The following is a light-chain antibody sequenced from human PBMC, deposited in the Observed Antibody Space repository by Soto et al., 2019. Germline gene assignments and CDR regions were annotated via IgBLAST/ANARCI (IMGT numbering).Light chain of an antibody. CDR3: QQYNSDSRT. CDR1: QAIRND. V-gene: IGKV1-17*01. Sequence: DIQMTQSPSSLSASVGDRVTITCRASQAIRNDLAWYQQKPGNAPKLLIFDASNLESGVPSRFSGSGSGTEFTLTIDSLQPDDFATYYCQQYNSDSRTFGQGTELDIK. J-gene: IGKJ1*01. CDR2: DAS.